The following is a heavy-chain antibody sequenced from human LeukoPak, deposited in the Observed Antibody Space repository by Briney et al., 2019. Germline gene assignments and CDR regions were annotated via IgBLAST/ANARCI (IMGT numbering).Heavy chain of an antibody. CDR2: IIPIFGTA. J-gene: IGHJ6*03. CDR3: ARDKNSGFAPYYYYMDV. D-gene: IGHD3-22*01. CDR1: GGTFSSHA. V-gene: IGHV1-69*13. Sequence: SVRVSCKASGGTFSSHAISWVRQAPGQGLEWMGGIIPIFGTANYAQKFQGRVTITADESTSTAYMELSSLRSEDTAVYYCARDKNSGFAPYYYYMDVWGKGTTVTVSS.